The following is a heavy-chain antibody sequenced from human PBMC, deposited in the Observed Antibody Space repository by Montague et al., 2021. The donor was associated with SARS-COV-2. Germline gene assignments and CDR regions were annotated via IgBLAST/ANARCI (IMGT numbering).Heavy chain of an antibody. V-gene: IGHV3-48*03. J-gene: IGHJ6*02. D-gene: IGHD5-24*01. CDR1: EFTFSSYE. Sequence: SLRLSCAASEFTFSSYEMNWVRQAPGKGLEWVSYISSSGSTIYYADSVKGRFTISRDNAKNSLYLQMNSLRAEDTAVYYCARDHSTIWGPSYGMDVWGQGTTVTVSS. CDR2: ISSSGSTI. CDR3: ARDHSTIWGPSYGMDV.